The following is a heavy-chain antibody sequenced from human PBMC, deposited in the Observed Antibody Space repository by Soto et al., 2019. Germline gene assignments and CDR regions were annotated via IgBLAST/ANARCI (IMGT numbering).Heavy chain of an antibody. D-gene: IGHD3-16*02. CDR1: GYTFTSYG. CDR3: ARAFLGELSLFLRDITDYFDY. Sequence: ASVKVSCKASGYTFTSYGISWVRQAPGQGLEWMGWISAYNGNTNYAQKLQGRVTITTDTSTSTAYMELRSLRSDDTAVYYCARAFLGELSLFLRDITDYFDYWGQGTLVTVSS. V-gene: IGHV1-18*01. CDR2: ISAYNGNT. J-gene: IGHJ4*02.